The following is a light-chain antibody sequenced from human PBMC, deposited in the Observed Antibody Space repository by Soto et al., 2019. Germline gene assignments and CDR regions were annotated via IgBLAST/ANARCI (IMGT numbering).Light chain of an antibody. J-gene: IGLJ1*01. Sequence: QSVLTQPASVSGSPGQSITMSCTGTSSDVGSYDFVSWYQHHPGKAPKLLIYEVSNPPSGVSARFSGYKSDNAASLTISGLQAADEADYFCRSYSSSTVRYVFGSGTKVTVL. CDR1: SSDVGSYDF. CDR2: EVS. CDR3: RSYSSSTVRYV. V-gene: IGLV2-14*01.